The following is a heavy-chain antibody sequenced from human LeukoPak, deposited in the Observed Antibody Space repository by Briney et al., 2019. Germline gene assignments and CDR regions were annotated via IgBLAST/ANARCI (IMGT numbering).Heavy chain of an antibody. D-gene: IGHD6-13*01. CDR3: ARPGQQLVFHYFDY. J-gene: IGHJ4*02. V-gene: IGHV3-23*01. Sequence: GGSLRLSCAASGFTFSSYAMSWVRQAPGKGLEWVSAISGSGGSTYYADSVKGRFTISRDNSKNTLYLQMNSLRAEDTAVYYCARPGQQLVFHYFDYWGQGTLVTVSS. CDR2: ISGSGGST. CDR1: GFTFSSYA.